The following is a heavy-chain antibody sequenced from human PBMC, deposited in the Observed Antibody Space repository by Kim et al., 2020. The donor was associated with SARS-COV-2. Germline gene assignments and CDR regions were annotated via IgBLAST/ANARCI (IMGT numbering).Heavy chain of an antibody. CDR2: IIPIFGTA. CDR1: GGTFSSYA. D-gene: IGHD4-17*01. V-gene: IGHV1-69*13. J-gene: IGHJ2*01. CDR3: ARVNDYGDRSYWYFDL. Sequence: SVKVSCKASGGTFSSYAISWVRQAPGQGLEWMGGIIPIFGTANYAQKFQGRVTITADESTSTAYMELSSLRSEDTAVYYCARVNDYGDRSYWYFDLWGRGTLVTVSS.